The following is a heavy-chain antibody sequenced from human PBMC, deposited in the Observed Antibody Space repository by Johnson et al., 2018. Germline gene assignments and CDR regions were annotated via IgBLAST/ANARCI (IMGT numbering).Heavy chain of an antibody. CDR1: GFTFSSYG. CDR2: ISYDGSKK. V-gene: IGHV3-30*18. Sequence: VQLVESGGGVVQPGRSLRLSCAASGFTFSSYGIHWVRQAPGKWLEWVAVISYDGSKKYYADSVKGRFTISRDNSKNTLYLKMNSLRAEDTAVYYCAKADAFDTWGQGTMVTVSS. CDR3: AKADAFDT. J-gene: IGHJ3*02.